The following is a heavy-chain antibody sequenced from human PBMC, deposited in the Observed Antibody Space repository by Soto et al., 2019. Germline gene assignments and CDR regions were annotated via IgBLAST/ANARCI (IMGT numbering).Heavy chain of an antibody. J-gene: IGHJ3*02. D-gene: IGHD1-1*01. CDR3: ARGRAYTVSSYHDVFDI. V-gene: IGHV1-8*01. CDR1: GYTFISYD. CDR2: MNPNSDNT. Sequence: QVQLVQSGAEVKKPGASVKVSCKASGYTFISYDINWVRQATGQGLEWMGWMNPNSDNTAYAQKFQGRVTMTRNTPVNTAYMELSRLKAEDTAVYYCARGRAYTVSSYHDVFDIWGEGRRVTVSS.